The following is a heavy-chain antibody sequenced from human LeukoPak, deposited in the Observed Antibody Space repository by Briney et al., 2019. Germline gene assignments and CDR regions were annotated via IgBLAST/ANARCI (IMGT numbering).Heavy chain of an antibody. CDR1: GGSVSSGSYY. Sequence: SETLSLTCTVSGGSVSSGSYYWSWIRQPPGKGLEWIGYIYYSGSTNGSTNYNPSLKSRVTISIDTSKNQFSLKLSSVTAADTAVYYCARAGAYYDILTGYYPRGFDYWGQGTLVTVSS. V-gene: IGHV4-61*01. CDR2: IYYSGSTNGST. J-gene: IGHJ4*02. D-gene: IGHD3-9*01. CDR3: ARAGAYYDILTGYYPRGFDY.